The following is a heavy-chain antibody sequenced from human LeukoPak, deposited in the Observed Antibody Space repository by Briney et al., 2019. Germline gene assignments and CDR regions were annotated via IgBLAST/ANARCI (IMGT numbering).Heavy chain of an antibody. CDR1: GFTFSSYE. Sequence: GGSLRLSCATSGFTFSSYEMNWVRQAPGQGLEWISYITTSGTSTYYAYSVKGRFTISRDNGKTALSLQMNSLRAEDTAVYYCVVHSATSLYWGQSTRPTVSS. CDR2: ITTSGTST. V-gene: IGHV3-48*03. J-gene: IGHJ1*01. CDR3: VVHSATSLY. D-gene: IGHD1-26*01.